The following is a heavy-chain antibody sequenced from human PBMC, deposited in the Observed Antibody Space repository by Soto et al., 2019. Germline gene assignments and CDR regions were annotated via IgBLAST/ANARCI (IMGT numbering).Heavy chain of an antibody. CDR2: MNPYTGKA. CDR3: ARRKERSGPNYFDY. J-gene: IGHJ4*02. D-gene: IGHD6-25*01. Sequence: ASVKVSCKASGYTFTTYDINWVRQAPGQGLEWMGWMNPYTGKAGYAQKFQGRVTMTRDNSISTAYMELSSLRSEGTAVYYCARRKERSGPNYFDYWGLGTLVTVSS. V-gene: IGHV1-8*01. CDR1: GYTFTTYD.